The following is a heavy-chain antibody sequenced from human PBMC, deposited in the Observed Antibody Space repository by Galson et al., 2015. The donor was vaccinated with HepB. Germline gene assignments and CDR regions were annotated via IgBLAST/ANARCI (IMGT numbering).Heavy chain of an antibody. CDR3: ARLGYCSSTSCFHAFDI. CDR1: GYSFTSYW. CDR2: IDPSDSYT. V-gene: IGHV5-10-1*01. J-gene: IGHJ3*02. Sequence: QSGAEVKKPGESLRISCKGSGYSFTSYWISWVRQMPGKGLEWMGRIDPSDSYTNYSPSFQGHVTISADKSISTAYLRWSSLKASDTAMYYCARLGYCSSTSCFHAFDIWGQGTMVTVSS. D-gene: IGHD2-2*03.